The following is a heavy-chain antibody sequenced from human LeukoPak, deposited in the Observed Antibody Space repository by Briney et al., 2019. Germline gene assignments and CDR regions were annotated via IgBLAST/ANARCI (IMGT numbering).Heavy chain of an antibody. V-gene: IGHV4-34*01. J-gene: IGHJ6*02. Sequence: SETLSLTCAVYGGSFSGYYWSWIRQPPGKGLEWIGEINHSGSTNYNPSLRSRVTISVDTSKNQFSLKVRSVTAADTAVYYCARGHVGSYSYYYYYGMDVWGQGTTVTVSS. CDR2: INHSGST. CDR1: GGSFSGYY. CDR3: ARGHVGSYSYYYYYGMDV. D-gene: IGHD6-6*01.